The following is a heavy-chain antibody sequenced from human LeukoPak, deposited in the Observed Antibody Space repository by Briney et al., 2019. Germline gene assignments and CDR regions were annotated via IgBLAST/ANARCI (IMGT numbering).Heavy chain of an antibody. CDR3: AGSHSSTWYPDC. J-gene: IGHJ4*02. Sequence: SQTLSLTCAISGDSVSSNSATWNWIRQSPSRGLEWMGRTYYRSKWYNEYAVSVKSRITINPDTSKNRFSLQLNSVTPEDTAVYYCAGSHSSTWYPDCWGQGTLVTVSS. V-gene: IGHV6-1*01. CDR1: GDSVSSNSAT. D-gene: IGHD2-2*01. CDR2: TYYRSKWYN.